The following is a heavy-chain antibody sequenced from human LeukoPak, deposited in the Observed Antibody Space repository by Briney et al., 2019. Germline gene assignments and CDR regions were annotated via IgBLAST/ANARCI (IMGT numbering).Heavy chain of an antibody. Sequence: ASVKVSCKASGYIFTSYGISWVRQAPGQGLEWMGGISGYSDNPKYAQKLQGRVTMTEDTSTDTAYMELSSLTSEDTAIYYCTTLNVLRFLRWPGEFYYYMDVWGKGTTVTVSS. D-gene: IGHD3-3*01. CDR1: GYIFTSYG. V-gene: IGHV1-18*01. CDR3: TTLNVLRFLRWPGEFYYYMDV. J-gene: IGHJ6*03. CDR2: ISGYSDNP.